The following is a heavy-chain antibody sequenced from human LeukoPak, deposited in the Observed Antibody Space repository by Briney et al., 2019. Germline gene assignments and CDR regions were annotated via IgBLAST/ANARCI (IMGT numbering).Heavy chain of an antibody. CDR2: TYYRSKWYN. CDR1: GDSVSSNSTA. CDR3: ARKRLSADSFDI. Sequence: SQTLSLTCAISGDSVSSNSTAWNWIMQSPSRGLEWLGRTYYRSKWYNDYTVSVKSRITFNPDTSKNQFSLHLNSVTPEDTAVYYCARKRLSADSFDIWRQGTLVTVSS. J-gene: IGHJ3*02. V-gene: IGHV6-1*01. D-gene: IGHD4/OR15-4a*01.